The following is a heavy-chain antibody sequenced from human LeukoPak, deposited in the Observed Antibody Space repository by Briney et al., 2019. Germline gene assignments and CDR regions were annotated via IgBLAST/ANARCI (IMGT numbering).Heavy chain of an antibody. CDR1: GGSISSYY. Sequence: PSETLSLTCTVSGGSISSYYWTWIRQAPGNGLEWIGYVSYFGTTSYKPSLKSRVTMSMDTSQNQFSLKMTSVTAADTAVYFCARLGEILVLGHDAFDIWGQGTMVAVAS. D-gene: IGHD2-2*01. J-gene: IGHJ3*02. V-gene: IGHV4-59*01. CDR2: VSYFGTT. CDR3: ARLGEILVLGHDAFDI.